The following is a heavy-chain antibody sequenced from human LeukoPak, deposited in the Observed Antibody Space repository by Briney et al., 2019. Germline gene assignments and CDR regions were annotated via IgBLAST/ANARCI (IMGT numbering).Heavy chain of an antibody. CDR1: GFAFSSYA. CDR3: ARGAYDSSPEVVDY. Sequence: GGTLRLSCAASGFAFSSYAMHWVRQAPGKGLEWVAVISYDGSNKYYADSVKGRFTISRDNSKNTLYLQMNSLRAEDTAVYYCARGAYDSSPEVVDYWGQGTLVTVSS. D-gene: IGHD3-22*01. V-gene: IGHV3-30*04. J-gene: IGHJ4*02. CDR2: ISYDGSNK.